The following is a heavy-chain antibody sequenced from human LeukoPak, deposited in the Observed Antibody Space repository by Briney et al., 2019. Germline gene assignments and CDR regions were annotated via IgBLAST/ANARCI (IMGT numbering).Heavy chain of an antibody. CDR1: GFTFSSYS. J-gene: IGHJ6*04. V-gene: IGHV3-21*01. CDR3: ARDGASQYYYYYYGMDV. CDR2: ISSSSSYI. D-gene: IGHD1-26*01. Sequence: RSGGSLRLSCAASGFTFSSYSMNWVRQAPGKGLEWVSSISSSSSYIYYADSVKGRFTISRDNAKNSLYLQMNSLRAEDTAVYYCARDGASQYYYYYYGMDVWGKGTTVTVSS.